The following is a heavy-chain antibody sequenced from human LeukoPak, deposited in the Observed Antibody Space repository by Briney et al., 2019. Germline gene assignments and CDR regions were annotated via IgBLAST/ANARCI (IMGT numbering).Heavy chain of an antibody. CDR2: IYYSGST. Sequence: SETLSLTCLVSGGSISSYYWRWIRQPPGKGLEWIGYIYYSGSTNYNPSLKSRVTISVDTSKNQFSLKLSSVTAADTAVYYCARDVSPYYYYDSSGYSGYYMDVWGKGTTVTVSS. CDR1: GGSISSYY. J-gene: IGHJ6*03. D-gene: IGHD3-22*01. V-gene: IGHV4-59*01. CDR3: ARDVSPYYYYDSSGYSGYYMDV.